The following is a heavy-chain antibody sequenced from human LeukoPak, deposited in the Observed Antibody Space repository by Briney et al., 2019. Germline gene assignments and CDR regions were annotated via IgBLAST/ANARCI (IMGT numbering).Heavy chain of an antibody. J-gene: IGHJ6*04. V-gene: IGHV3-11*04. CDR2: ITNSGTSI. D-gene: IGHD3-10*02. Sequence: GGSLRLSCAASGFTFSDYYMSWIRQAPGKGLEWVSYITNSGTSIYYADSVKGRFTISRDNAKNSLYLQMDSLRAEDTAVYYCAELGITMIGGVWGKGTTVTISS. CDR1: GFTFSDYY. CDR3: AELGITMIGGV.